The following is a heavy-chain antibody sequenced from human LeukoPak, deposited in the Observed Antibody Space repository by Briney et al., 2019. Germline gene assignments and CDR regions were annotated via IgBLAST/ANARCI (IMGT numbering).Heavy chain of an antibody. CDR1: GYSISSGYY. D-gene: IGHD3-9*01. CDR2: IYHSGST. J-gene: IGHJ6*03. CDR3: ARDGGETYYDILTGHPATYYYCYMDV. Sequence: SETLSLTCTVSGYSISSGYYWGWIRQPPGKGLEWIGSIYHSGSTYYNPSLKSRVTISVDTSKNQFSLKLSSVTAADTAVYYCARDGGETYYDILTGHPATYYYCYMDVWGKGTTVTISS. V-gene: IGHV4-38-2*02.